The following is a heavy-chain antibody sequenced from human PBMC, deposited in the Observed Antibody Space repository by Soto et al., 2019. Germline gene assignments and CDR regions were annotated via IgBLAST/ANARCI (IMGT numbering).Heavy chain of an antibody. J-gene: IGHJ4*02. CDR2: ISGSGGST. CDR1: GFTFSSYA. D-gene: IGHD2-15*01. V-gene: IGHV3-23*01. CDR3: AKSSEYCRGGSCLLLYYFDY. Sequence: GGSLRLSCAASGFTFSSYAMSWVRQAPGKGLEWVSAISGSGGSTYYADSLKGRFTISRDNSKKTLYLKMNSLRAEDTAVYYCAKSSEYCRGGSCLLLYYFDYWGQGTLVTVSS.